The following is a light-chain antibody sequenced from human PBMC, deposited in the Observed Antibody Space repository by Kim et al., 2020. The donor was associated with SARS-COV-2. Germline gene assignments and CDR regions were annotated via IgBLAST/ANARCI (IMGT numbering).Light chain of an antibody. J-gene: IGKJ1*01. CDR1: QSVSHN. V-gene: IGKV3-15*01. CDR2: GAS. Sequence: SVSPGERATPSCRASQSVSHNLAWYQQKRGQTPRLLISGASARATGVPDRFSGGGSGTEFTLTISSLQSEDFAVYYCLQYNNWPRTFGQGTKVDI. CDR3: LQYNNWPRT.